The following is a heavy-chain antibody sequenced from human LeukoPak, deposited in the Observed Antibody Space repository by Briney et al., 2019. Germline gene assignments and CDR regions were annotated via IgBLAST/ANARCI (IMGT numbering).Heavy chain of an antibody. D-gene: IGHD4-17*01. CDR2: ISWNSGSI. CDR3: AKDRFFTVTGIDY. J-gene: IGHJ4*02. V-gene: IGHV3-9*01. Sequence: GGSLRLSCAASGFTFDDYAMHWVRQAPGKGLEWVSGISWNSGSIGYADSVKGRFTISRDNAKNSLYLQMNSLRAEDTALYYCAKDRFFTVTGIDYWGQGTLVTVSS. CDR1: GFTFDDYA.